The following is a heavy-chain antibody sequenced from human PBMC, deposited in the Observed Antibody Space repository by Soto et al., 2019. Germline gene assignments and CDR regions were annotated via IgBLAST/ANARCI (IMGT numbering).Heavy chain of an antibody. J-gene: IGHJ5*02. CDR3: ARMESFGSLNWFDP. Sequence: GASVEVSCKGSGYAFTNNYVSWVLQATGQGLEWMGWMNPGSGDTGYAQKFQGRVTMTRDISIATAYMELNSLTSEDTAIYYCARMESFGSLNWFDPWGQGALVTVSS. V-gene: IGHV1-8*02. CDR1: GYAFTNNY. D-gene: IGHD5-18*01. CDR2: MNPGSGDT.